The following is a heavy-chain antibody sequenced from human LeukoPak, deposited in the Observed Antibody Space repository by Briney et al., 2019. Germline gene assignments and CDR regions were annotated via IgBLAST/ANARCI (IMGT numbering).Heavy chain of an antibody. CDR1: GFSVSNNY. CDR3: ARAEASSWFAY. D-gene: IGHD6-13*01. V-gene: IGHV3-66*01. CDR2: MYSGGST. J-gene: IGHJ4*02. Sequence: GGSLRLSCAASGFSVSNNYMSWVRQAPRKGLEWVSIMYSGGSTYYADSVKGRFTISRDHAKNTLYLQMNSLRAEDTAVYYCARAEASSWFAYWGQGTLVPVSS.